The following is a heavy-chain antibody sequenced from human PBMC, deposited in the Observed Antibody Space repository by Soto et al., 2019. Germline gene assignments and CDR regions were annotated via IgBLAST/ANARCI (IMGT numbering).Heavy chain of an antibody. Sequence: EVQLVETGGGLIQPGGSLRLSCAASGFTVSSNYMSWVRQAPGKGLEWVSVIYSGGSTYYADSVKGRFTISRDNSKNTLYLQMNSLRAEDTAVYYCARSGGRYSYGYGELFDYWGQGTLLTVSS. V-gene: IGHV3-53*02. CDR1: GFTVSSNY. J-gene: IGHJ4*02. D-gene: IGHD5-18*01. CDR3: ARSGGRYSYGYGELFDY. CDR2: IYSGGST.